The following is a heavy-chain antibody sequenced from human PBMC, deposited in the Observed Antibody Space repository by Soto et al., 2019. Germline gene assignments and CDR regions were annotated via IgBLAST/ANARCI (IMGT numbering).Heavy chain of an antibody. CDR1: GFTFSSYS. V-gene: IGHV3-21*01. Sequence: LRLSCAASGFTFSSYSMNWVRQAPGKGLEWVSSISSSSSYIYYADSVKGRFTISRDNAKNSLYLQMNSLRAEDTAVYYCARTPSQSRDGYSDFDPWGQGTLVTVSS. CDR2: ISSSSSYI. J-gene: IGHJ5*02. CDR3: ARTPSQSRDGYSDFDP. D-gene: IGHD4-17*01.